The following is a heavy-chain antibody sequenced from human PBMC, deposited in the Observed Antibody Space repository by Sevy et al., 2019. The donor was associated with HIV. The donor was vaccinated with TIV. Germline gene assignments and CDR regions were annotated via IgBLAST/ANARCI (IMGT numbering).Heavy chain of an antibody. CDR2: MKQDGSEK. J-gene: IGHJ3*02. CDR1: GFTFSAYW. V-gene: IGHV3-7*03. D-gene: IGHD3-9*01. CDR3: AKDTLIYDILTGYDAWRRGNHDAFDI. Sequence: GESLKISCAASGFTFSAYWMSWVRQAPGKGLEWVATMKQDGSEKYYVDSVKGRLTISRDNAKNSLYLQMNSLRAEDMAVYYCAKDTLIYDILTGYDAWRRGNHDAFDIWGQGTMVTVSS.